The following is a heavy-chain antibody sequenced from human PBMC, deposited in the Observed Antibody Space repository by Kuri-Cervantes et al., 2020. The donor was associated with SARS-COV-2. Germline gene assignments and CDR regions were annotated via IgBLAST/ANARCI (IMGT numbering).Heavy chain of an antibody. Sequence: GGSLRLSCAASGFTFSSYAMHWVRQAPGKGLEWVAVISYDGSNKYYADSVKGRFTISRDNSKNTLYLQMNSLRAEDTAVYYCAKDRRAAGRTFDYWGQGTLVTVSS. CDR3: AKDRRAAGRTFDY. CDR2: ISYDGSNK. V-gene: IGHV3-30-3*01. D-gene: IGHD6-13*01. J-gene: IGHJ4*02. CDR1: GFTFSSYA.